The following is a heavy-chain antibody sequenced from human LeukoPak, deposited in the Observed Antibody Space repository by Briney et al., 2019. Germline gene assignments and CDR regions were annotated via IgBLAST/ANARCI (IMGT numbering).Heavy chain of an antibody. CDR2: MNPNSGNT. Sequence: ASVKLSCTASGYTFTSYDINWVRQATGQGLEWMGWMNPNSGNTGYAQKFQGRVTMTRNNSISTAYMELSSLRSEDTAVYYCARAYSGYDYWGQGTLVTVSS. D-gene: IGHD1-26*01. CDR1: GYTFTSYD. CDR3: ARAYSGYDY. J-gene: IGHJ4*02. V-gene: IGHV1-8*01.